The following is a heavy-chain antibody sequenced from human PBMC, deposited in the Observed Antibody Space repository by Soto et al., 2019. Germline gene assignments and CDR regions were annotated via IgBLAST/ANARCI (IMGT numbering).Heavy chain of an antibody. CDR2: IYHSGST. Sequence: QLQLQESGSGLVRPSQTLSLTCAVSGGSISSGGYSWNWIRQPPGKGLEWIGYIYHSGSTLYNQSLKSRVTISVDKSKIQFSLKLTSVTAADTAVYYCARDQLEGNGFDPWGQGTLVTVSS. CDR1: GGSISSGGYS. V-gene: IGHV4-30-2*01. J-gene: IGHJ5*02. D-gene: IGHD1-1*01. CDR3: ARDQLEGNGFDP.